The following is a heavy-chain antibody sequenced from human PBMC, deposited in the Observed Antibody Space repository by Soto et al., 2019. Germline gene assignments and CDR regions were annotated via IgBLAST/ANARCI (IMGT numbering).Heavy chain of an antibody. CDR1: GGSISSGDYY. CDR2: IYYSGST. CDR3: ARARYYSGSYAFDY. Sequence: LSLTCTVSGGSISSGDYYWSWIRQPPGKGLEWIGYIYYSGSTYYNPSLKSRVTISVDTSKNQFSLKLSSVTAADTAVYYCARARYYSGSYAFDYWGQGTLVTVSS. J-gene: IGHJ4*02. V-gene: IGHV4-30-4*01. D-gene: IGHD3-10*01.